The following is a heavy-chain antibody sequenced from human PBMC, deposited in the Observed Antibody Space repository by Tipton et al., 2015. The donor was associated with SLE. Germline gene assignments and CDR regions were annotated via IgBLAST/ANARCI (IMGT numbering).Heavy chain of an antibody. CDR3: ARSVGFGELLRAFDI. V-gene: IGHV2-70*20. D-gene: IGHD3-10*01. CDR1: GFSLSTSGMC. Sequence: LVKPSQTLTLTCTFSGFSLSTSGMCVSWVRQPPGKALEWLALIDWDDDKYYSTSLKTRLTISRDTSKNQVVLTRTNMDPVDTATYYCARSVGFGELLRAFDIWGQGTMVTVSS. CDR2: IDWDDDK. J-gene: IGHJ3*02.